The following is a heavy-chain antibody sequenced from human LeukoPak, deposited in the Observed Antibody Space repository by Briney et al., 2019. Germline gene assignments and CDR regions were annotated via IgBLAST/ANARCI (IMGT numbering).Heavy chain of an antibody. Sequence: PSETLSLTCTVSGGSISGHYWTWIRQPPGKGLEWIGYIYSSGSTNSNPSLKSRVTMSVDTSKNQFSLRLSSVTAADTAVYCCARTVRQWLANDAFDIWGQGTMVTVSS. CDR2: IYSSGST. V-gene: IGHV4-59*11. D-gene: IGHD6-19*01. CDR3: ARTVRQWLANDAFDI. J-gene: IGHJ3*02. CDR1: GGSISGHY.